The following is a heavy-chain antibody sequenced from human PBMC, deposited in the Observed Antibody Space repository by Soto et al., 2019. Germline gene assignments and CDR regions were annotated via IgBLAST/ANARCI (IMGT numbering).Heavy chain of an antibody. CDR3: ARATSYTSSWPSNWFDP. CDR2: IDGDDDK. D-gene: IGHD6-13*01. V-gene: IGHV2-70*01. J-gene: IGHJ5*02. CDR1: GFSLSTSEIS. Sequence: LVNPTQPRTLTCTFSGFSLSTSEISVSWIRQPPGKALEWLALIDGDDDKYYSTSLKTRLTISKDTSKNQVVLTMTNMDPVDTATYYCARATSYTSSWPSNWFDPWGQGTLVTVYS.